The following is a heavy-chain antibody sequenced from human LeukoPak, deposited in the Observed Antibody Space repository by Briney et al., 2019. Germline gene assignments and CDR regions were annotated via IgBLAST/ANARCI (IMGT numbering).Heavy chain of an antibody. CDR1: GFTLSNYW. CDR2: INIEGSRT. V-gene: IGHV3-74*01. D-gene: IGHD2-15*01. Sequence: GGSLRLSCGGSGFTLSNYWVHWARQAPGKGLVWVSRINIEGSRTDYADSVRGRFTISRDNAKNTVDLEMNSLTAEDTAVYYCARSMGGRNDFWGQGTLVTVSS. CDR3: ARSMGGRNDF. J-gene: IGHJ4*02.